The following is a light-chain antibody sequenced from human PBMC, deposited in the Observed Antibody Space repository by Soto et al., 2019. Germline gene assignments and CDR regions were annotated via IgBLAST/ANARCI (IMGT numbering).Light chain of an antibody. CDR3: QQFSSYPLT. J-gene: IGKJ4*01. CDR1: QSISGT. V-gene: IGKV3D-15*01. CDR2: GAS. Sequence: EIVMTQSPATLSVSPGGRATLSCRASQSISGTLAWYKQNPGQAPRIISYGASSRATGIPDRFSGGGSGTEFTLTISRLEPEDFEVYYCQQFSSYPLTFGGGTKVDIK.